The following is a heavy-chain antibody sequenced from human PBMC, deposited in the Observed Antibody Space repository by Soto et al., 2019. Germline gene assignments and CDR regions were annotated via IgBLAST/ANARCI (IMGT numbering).Heavy chain of an antibody. CDR1: GFTFSSYA. Sequence: SGFTFSSYAMHWVRQAPGKGLEWVAVISYDGTYTNYADAVKGRFTITRDNSKNSLYLQMNSLRAEDTAVYYCARVDYGMDVWGQGTTVTVSS. CDR3: ARVDYGMDV. J-gene: IGHJ6*02. V-gene: IGHV3-30*04. CDR2: ISYDGTYT.